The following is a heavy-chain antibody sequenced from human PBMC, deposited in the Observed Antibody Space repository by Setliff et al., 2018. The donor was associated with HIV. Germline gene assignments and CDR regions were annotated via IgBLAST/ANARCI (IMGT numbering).Heavy chain of an antibody. CDR3: ARVGGKGYSNFLDS. CDR1: GGSISSSSYY. D-gene: IGHD2-15*01. Sequence: LSLTCTVSGGSISSSSYYWGWIRQPPGKGLEWIGNIYHSGNTFHNPSLKSRVAISVDTSKNHFSLNLTSVTAADTAIYFCARVGGKGYSNFLDSWGQGLLVTVSS. J-gene: IGHJ4*02. V-gene: IGHV4-39*02. CDR2: IYHSGNT.